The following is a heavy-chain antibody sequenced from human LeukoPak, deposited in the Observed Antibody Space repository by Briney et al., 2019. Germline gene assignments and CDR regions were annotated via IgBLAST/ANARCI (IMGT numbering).Heavy chain of an antibody. J-gene: IGHJ4*02. V-gene: IGHV1-2*02. CDR2: INPNSGGT. Sequence: ASVKVSCKASGYTFTGYYMRWVRQAPGQGLEWMGWINPNSGGTNYAQKFQGRVTMTRDTSISTAYMELSRLRSDDTAVYYCARDSIAVAGVSDYWGQGTLVTVSS. CDR1: GYTFTGYY. CDR3: ARDSIAVAGVSDY. D-gene: IGHD6-19*01.